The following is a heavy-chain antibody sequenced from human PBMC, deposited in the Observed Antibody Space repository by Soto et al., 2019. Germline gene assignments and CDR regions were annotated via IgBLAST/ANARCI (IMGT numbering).Heavy chain of an antibody. V-gene: IGHV3-30*18. CDR3: AKMEWIPWYFDL. D-gene: IGHD3-3*01. J-gene: IGHJ2*01. CDR2: ISYDGSTK. CDR1: GITFSTYG. Sequence: QVQLVESGGGVVQPGRSLRLSYAASGITFSTYGMHWVRQAPGKGLEWVGVISYDGSTKYYADSVKGRFTISRDNSKNTLYLQMNSLRAEDTAMYDCAKMEWIPWYFDLWGRGTLVTVSS.